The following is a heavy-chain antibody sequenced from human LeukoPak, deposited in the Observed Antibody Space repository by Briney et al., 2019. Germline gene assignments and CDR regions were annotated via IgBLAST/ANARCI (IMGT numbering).Heavy chain of an antibody. Sequence: ASVKVSCKASGYTFTSYGISWVRQAPGQGLEWMGWISAYNGNTNYAQKLQGRVTMTTDTSTSTAYMELRSPRSDDTAVYYCARRGGHLVEYQLLRYYYYYGMDVWGQGTTVTVSS. D-gene: IGHD2-2*01. CDR1: GYTFTSYG. CDR3: ARRGGHLVEYQLLRYYYYYGMDV. J-gene: IGHJ6*02. V-gene: IGHV1-18*01. CDR2: ISAYNGNT.